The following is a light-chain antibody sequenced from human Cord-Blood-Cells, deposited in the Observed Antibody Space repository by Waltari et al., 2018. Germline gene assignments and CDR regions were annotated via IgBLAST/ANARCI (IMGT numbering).Light chain of an antibody. Sequence: QSALHQPASVSGSPGQSITISCTGTSSDVGSYNLVSWYQQHTGKAPKLMIYEGSKRPSGVTNRFSGSKSGNTACLTISGLQAEDEADYYCCSYAGSSTLVVGGATKLTVL. J-gene: IGLJ2*01. CDR2: EGS. CDR1: SSDVGSYNL. V-gene: IGLV2-23*01. CDR3: CSYAGSSTLV.